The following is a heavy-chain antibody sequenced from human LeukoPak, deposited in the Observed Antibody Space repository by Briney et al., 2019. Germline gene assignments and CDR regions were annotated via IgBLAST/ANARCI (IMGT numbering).Heavy chain of an antibody. CDR3: ARDGEAVAGTRLPNYWYFDL. J-gene: IGHJ2*01. CDR1: GYTFTGYY. D-gene: IGHD6-19*01. Sequence: ASVKVSCKASGYTFTGYYMRWVRQAPGQGLEWMGWINPNSGGTNYAQNFQGRVTMTRDTSISTAYMELSRLKSDDTAVYYCARDGEAVAGTRLPNYWYFDLWGRGTLVTVSS. CDR2: INPNSGGT. V-gene: IGHV1-2*02.